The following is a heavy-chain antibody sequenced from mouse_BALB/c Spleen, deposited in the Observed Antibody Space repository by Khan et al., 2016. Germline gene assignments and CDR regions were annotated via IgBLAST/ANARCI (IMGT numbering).Heavy chain of an antibody. Sequence: QIQLVQSGPELKKPGETVKISCKASGYTFTDYSMHWVKQVPGKGLKWMGWINTETGEPTYADDFKGRFAFSLETSASTAYLQINNLKNEDTATYFCAPITTVPFAYWGQGTLVTVSA. V-gene: IGHV9-2-1*01. CDR1: GYTFTDYS. D-gene: IGHD1-1*01. CDR3: APITTVPFAY. CDR2: INTETGEP. J-gene: IGHJ3*01.